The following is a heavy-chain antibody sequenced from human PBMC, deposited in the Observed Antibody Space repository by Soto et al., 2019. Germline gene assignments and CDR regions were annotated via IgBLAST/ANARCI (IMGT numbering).Heavy chain of an antibody. CDR2: ISSSAVYV. D-gene: IGHD3-22*01. Sequence: GGSLRLSCAASGFNFLTYSLSWVRQAPGKGLEWVASISSSAVYVDYADSMKGRFTISRDNAKNLLHLQMTSLRAEDTATYHCVRDGLDYYDTERLYFDNWGQGALVTVSS. CDR3: VRDGLDYYDTERLYFDN. CDR1: GFNFLTYS. J-gene: IGHJ4*02. V-gene: IGHV3-21*01.